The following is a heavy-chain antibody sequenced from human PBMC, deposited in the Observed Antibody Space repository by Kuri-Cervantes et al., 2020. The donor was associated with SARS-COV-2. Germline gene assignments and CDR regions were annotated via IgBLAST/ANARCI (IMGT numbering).Heavy chain of an antibody. CDR1: GFTFDDYG. J-gene: IGHJ4*02. CDR3: ARHTQGDN. CDR2: INWNGGST. V-gene: IGHV3-20*04. Sequence: GESLKISCAASGFTFDDYGMSWVRRAPGKGLEWVSGINWNGGSTGYADSVKGRFTISRDNAKNMLYLQMNSLRAEDTAVYYCARHTQGDNWGQGTLVTVSS.